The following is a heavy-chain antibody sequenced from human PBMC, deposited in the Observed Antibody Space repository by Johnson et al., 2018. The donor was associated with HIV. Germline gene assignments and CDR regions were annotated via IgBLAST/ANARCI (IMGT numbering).Heavy chain of an antibody. V-gene: IGHV3-30*04. CDR2: ITYDGRKQ. Sequence: QVQLEESGGGVMQPGKSLRLSCEASGFTFRSYAMHWVRQAPGKGLEWVGVITYDGRKQYYTDSVKGRFTISRDTSKHTLYLQMNSLRPEDTAGYYCARPYVDTTMADAFDVWGQGTMVTVSS. J-gene: IGHJ3*01. D-gene: IGHD5-18*01. CDR3: ARPYVDTTMADAFDV. CDR1: GFTFRSYA.